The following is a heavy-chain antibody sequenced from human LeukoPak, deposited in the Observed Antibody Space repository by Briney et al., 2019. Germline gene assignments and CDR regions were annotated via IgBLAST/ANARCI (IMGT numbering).Heavy chain of an antibody. CDR1: GGTFSSYA. D-gene: IGHD3-22*01. CDR3: AISRGQRYYYYMDV. J-gene: IGHJ6*03. V-gene: IGHV1-69*05. CDR2: IIPIFGTA. Sequence: GSSVKVSCKASGGTFSSYAISWVRQAPGQGLEWMGGIIPIFGTANYAQKSQGRVTITTDESTSTAYMELSSLRSEDTAVYYCAISRGQRYYYYMDVWGKGTTVTVSS.